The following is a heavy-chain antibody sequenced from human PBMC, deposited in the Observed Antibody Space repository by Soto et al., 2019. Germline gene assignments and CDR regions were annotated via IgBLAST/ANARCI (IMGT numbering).Heavy chain of an antibody. Sequence: PGGSLRLSCAASGFTFSSYSMNWVRQAPGKGLEWVSSISSSSSYIYYADSVKGRFTISRDNAKNSLYLQMNSLRAEDTAVYYCAREIGYCSGGSCYAPSYYYYMDVWGKGTTVTVSS. J-gene: IGHJ6*03. CDR1: GFTFSSYS. CDR2: ISSSSSYI. CDR3: AREIGYCSGGSCYAPSYYYYMDV. V-gene: IGHV3-21*01. D-gene: IGHD2-15*01.